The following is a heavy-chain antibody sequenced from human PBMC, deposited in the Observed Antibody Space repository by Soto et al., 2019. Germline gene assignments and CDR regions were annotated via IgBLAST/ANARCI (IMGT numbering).Heavy chain of an antibody. D-gene: IGHD6-25*01. J-gene: IGHJ4*02. CDR3: ASDGAPRTQRLIATFDY. CDR1: GFTFSIYA. V-gene: IGHV3-30*03. Sequence: QVQLVESGGGVVQPGRSLRVSCAASGFTFSIYAMHWVRQTPGTGLEWVACISYDGTKTYYADSVKGRFTISRDNSKNTVYLQMNSLRDEDTAVYYCASDGAPRTQRLIATFDYWGQGTLVTSSP. CDR2: ISYDGTKT.